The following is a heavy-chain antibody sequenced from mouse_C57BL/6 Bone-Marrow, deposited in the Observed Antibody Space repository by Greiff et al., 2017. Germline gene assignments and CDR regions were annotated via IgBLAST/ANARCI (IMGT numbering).Heavy chain of an antibody. Sequence: EVKLVESGGGLVKPGGSLKLSCAASGFTFSDYGMHWVRQAPEKGLEWVAYISSGSSTIYYADTVKGRFTISRDNAKNTLFLQMTSLRSEDTAMYYCARWLLRNFYYAMDYWGQGTSVTVSS. V-gene: IGHV5-17*01. D-gene: IGHD2-3*01. CDR2: ISSGSSTI. CDR3: ARWLLRNFYYAMDY. J-gene: IGHJ4*01. CDR1: GFTFSDYG.